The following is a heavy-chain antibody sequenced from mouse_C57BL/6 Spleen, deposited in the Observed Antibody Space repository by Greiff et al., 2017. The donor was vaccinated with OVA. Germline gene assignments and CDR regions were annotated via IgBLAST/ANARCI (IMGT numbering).Heavy chain of an antibody. J-gene: IGHJ4*01. CDR2: ISSGGSYT. Sequence: EVHLVESGGDLVKPGGSLKLSCAASGFTFSSYGMSWVRQTPDKRLEWVATISSGGSYTYYPDSVKGRFTISRDNAKNTLYLQMSSLKSEDTAMYYCARSYYGSSYDYAMDYWGQGTSVTVSS. V-gene: IGHV5-6*01. CDR3: ARSYYGSSYDYAMDY. CDR1: GFTFSSYG. D-gene: IGHD1-1*01.